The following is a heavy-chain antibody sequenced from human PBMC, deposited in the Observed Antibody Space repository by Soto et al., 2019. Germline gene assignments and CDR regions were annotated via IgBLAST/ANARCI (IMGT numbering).Heavy chain of an antibody. CDR3: ARGSITMVRGNFMDV. J-gene: IGHJ6*02. Sequence: QVQLQESGPGLVKPSETLSLTCTVSGGSISSYYWSWIRQPAGKGLEWIGRIYTSGSTNYNPSLKSRVTMSVDTSKNQFSLKLSSVTAADTAVYYCARGSITMVRGNFMDVWGQGTTVTVSS. CDR2: IYTSGST. V-gene: IGHV4-4*07. CDR1: GGSISSYY. D-gene: IGHD3-10*01.